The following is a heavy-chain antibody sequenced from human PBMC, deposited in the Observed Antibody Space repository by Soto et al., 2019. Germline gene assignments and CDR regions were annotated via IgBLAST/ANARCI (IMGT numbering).Heavy chain of an antibody. CDR3: ARDMEDYYGSGTPGNYYGMDV. CDR1: GFTFNRYW. CDR2: IKQDGSEK. D-gene: IGHD3-10*01. J-gene: IGHJ6*02. V-gene: IGHV3-7*01. Sequence: PGGSLRLSCAASGFTFNRYWMSWVRQAPGKGLEWVANIKQDGSEKYYVDSVKGRFTISRDNAKSSLFLQMNTLRVEDTAVYFCARDMEDYYGSGTPGNYYGMDVWGQGTTVTVSS.